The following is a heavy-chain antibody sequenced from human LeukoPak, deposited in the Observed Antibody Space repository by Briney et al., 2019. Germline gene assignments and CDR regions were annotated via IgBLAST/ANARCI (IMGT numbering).Heavy chain of an antibody. D-gene: IGHD1-26*01. CDR3: ARVGAAYQDSNY. V-gene: IGHV1-2*02. CDR2: LNPNRGGR. CDR1: GYTFTAFF. Sequence: GASVTVSFTRSGYTFTAFFIHWVRQAPGQGRERMGWLNPNRGGRNYAQKFQGRVTMTRDTSISTAYMELSRLRSDDTAVYFCARVGAAYQDSNYWGQGTLVSVSS. J-gene: IGHJ4*02.